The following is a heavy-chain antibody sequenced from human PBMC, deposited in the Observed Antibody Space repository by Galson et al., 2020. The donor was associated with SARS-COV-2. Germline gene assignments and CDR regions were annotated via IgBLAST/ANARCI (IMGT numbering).Heavy chain of an antibody. Sequence: GASLKISCAASGFSFSTYGIHWVRQAPGEGLEWLAVIWYDGSKKYYANSVKGRVTISRDNSKNTLYLEMNSLRAEDTAIYYCARGYGPNTVSFDYWGQGTLVTVSS. CDR1: GFSFSTYG. D-gene: IGHD4-17*01. J-gene: IGHJ4*02. CDR2: IWYDGSKK. CDR3: ARGYGPNTVSFDY. V-gene: IGHV3-33*01.